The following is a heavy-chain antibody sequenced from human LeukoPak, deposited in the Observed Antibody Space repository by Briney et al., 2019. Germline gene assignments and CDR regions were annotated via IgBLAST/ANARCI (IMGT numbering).Heavy chain of an antibody. Sequence: GGSLRLSCAASGFTSGFTFSSYSMNWVRQAPGKGLEWVSSISTSSIYIYYADSVKGRFTISRDNAKSSLYLQMNSLRAEDTAVYYCARERDSVLLRYFDWFRTGELDYWGQGTLVTVSS. D-gene: IGHD3-9*01. CDR3: ARERDSVLLRYFDWFRTGELDY. V-gene: IGHV3-21*01. CDR1: GFTFSSYS. J-gene: IGHJ4*02. CDR2: ISTSSIYI.